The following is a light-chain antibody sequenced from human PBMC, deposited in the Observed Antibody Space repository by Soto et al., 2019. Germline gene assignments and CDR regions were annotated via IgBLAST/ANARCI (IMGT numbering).Light chain of an antibody. J-gene: IGLJ2*01. CDR2: EVN. CDR3: NSYAGSNNVV. V-gene: IGLV2-8*01. Sequence: QSALTQPPSASGSPGQSVTISCTGTSSGVGGYNYVSWYQQHPGKAPKLMIYEVNKRPSGVPDRFSGSKSGNTASLTVSGLQAEDEADYYCNSYAGSNNVVFGGETRVTVL. CDR1: SSGVGGYNY.